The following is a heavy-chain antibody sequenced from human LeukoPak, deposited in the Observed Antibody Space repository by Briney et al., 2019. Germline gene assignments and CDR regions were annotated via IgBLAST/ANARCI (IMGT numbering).Heavy chain of an antibody. CDR3: ARGAGSGSYYMWSAFDI. V-gene: IGHV1-24*01. Sequence: ASVKVSCKVSGYTLTELSMHWVRQAPGKGFEWMGGFDPEDGETIYAQKFQGRVTMTEDTSTDTAYMELSSLRSEDTAVYYCARGAGSGSYYMWSAFDIWGQGTMVTVSS. J-gene: IGHJ3*02. CDR1: GYTLTELS. CDR2: FDPEDGET. D-gene: IGHD3-10*01.